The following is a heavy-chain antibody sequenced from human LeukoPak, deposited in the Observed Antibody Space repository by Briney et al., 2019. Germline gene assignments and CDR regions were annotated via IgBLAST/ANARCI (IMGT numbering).Heavy chain of an antibody. D-gene: IGHD2-21*02. CDR3: TTDPNGDYIGAFGP. Sequence: GESLRLSCAASGLTFNNYAMTWVRQAPGKGLEWVSSITGNGGRAAYTDSVKGRFTISRDNSKNTLFLHMNSLRVEDTASYFCTTDPNGDYIGAFGPWGQGTLVTVSS. CDR2: ITGNGGRA. J-gene: IGHJ5*02. V-gene: IGHV3-23*01. CDR1: GLTFNNYA.